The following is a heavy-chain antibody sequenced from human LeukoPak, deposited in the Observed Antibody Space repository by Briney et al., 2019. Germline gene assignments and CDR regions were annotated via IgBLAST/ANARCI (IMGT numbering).Heavy chain of an antibody. J-gene: IGHJ4*02. V-gene: IGHV3-73*01. CDR1: GFTFSGSA. D-gene: IGHD7-27*01. CDR3: ARGPLGTPYYFDY. CDR2: IRSKANSYAT. Sequence: GGSLRLSCAASGFTFSGSAMHWVRQASGKGLEWVGRIRSKANSYATAYAASVKGRFTISRDDSKNTAYLQMNSLKTEDTAVYYCARGPLGTPYYFDYWGQGTLVTVSS.